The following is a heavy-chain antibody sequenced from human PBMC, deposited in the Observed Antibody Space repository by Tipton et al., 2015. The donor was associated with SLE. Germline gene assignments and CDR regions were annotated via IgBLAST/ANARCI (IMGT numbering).Heavy chain of an antibody. V-gene: IGHV3-30*04. Sequence: SLRLSCAASGFSISSYAMSWVRQAPGKGLEWVAVISYDGSDKYYADSVKGRFTISRDNSKNTLYLQMNSLRAEDTAVYYCVRELAYYGMDVWGQGTTVTVSS. J-gene: IGHJ6*02. CDR2: ISYDGSDK. CDR3: VRELAYYGMDV. CDR1: GFSISSYA.